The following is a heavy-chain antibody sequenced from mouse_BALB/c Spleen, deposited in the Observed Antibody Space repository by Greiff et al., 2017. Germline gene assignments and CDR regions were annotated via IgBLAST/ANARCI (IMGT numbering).Heavy chain of an antibody. CDR1: GFTFSDYG. J-gene: IGHJ1*01. CDR3: ARVPTTGYFDV. Sequence: EVMLVESGGGLVQPGGSRKLSCAASGFTFSDYGMAWVRQAPGKGPEWVAFISNLAYSIYYADTVTGRFTISRENAKNTLYLEMSSLRSEDTAMYYCARVPTTGYFDVWGAGTTVTVSS. CDR2: ISNLAYSI. V-gene: IGHV5-15*02. D-gene: IGHD1-1*01.